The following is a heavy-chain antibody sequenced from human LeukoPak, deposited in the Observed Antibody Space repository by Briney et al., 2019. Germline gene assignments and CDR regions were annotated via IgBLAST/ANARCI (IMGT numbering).Heavy chain of an antibody. J-gene: IGHJ5*02. CDR3: AREEGGSWFDP. CDR2: INPNSGGT. Sequence: ASVKVSCKVSGYTLTELSMHWVRQAPGQGLEWMGWINPNSGGTNYAQKFQGRVTMTRDTSISTAYMELSRLRSDDTAVYYCAREEGGSWFDPWGQGTLVTVSS. V-gene: IGHV1-2*02. D-gene: IGHD3-16*01. CDR1: GYTLTELS.